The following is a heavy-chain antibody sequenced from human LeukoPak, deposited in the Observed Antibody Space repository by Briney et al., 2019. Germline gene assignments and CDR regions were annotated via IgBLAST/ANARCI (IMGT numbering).Heavy chain of an antibody. D-gene: IGHD6-13*01. CDR3: ARSSAALIAAAGRYYFDY. Sequence: SETLSLTCTVSGGSISSSSYYWGWIRQPPGKGLEWIGSIYYSGSTYYNPSLKSRVTISVDTSKNQFSLKLSSVTAADTAVYYCARSSAALIAAAGRYYFDYWGQGTLVTVSS. CDR2: IYYSGST. J-gene: IGHJ4*02. V-gene: IGHV4-39*01. CDR1: GGSISSSSYY.